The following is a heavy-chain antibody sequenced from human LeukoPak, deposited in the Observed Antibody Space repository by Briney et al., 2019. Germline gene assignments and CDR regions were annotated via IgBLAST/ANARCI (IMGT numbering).Heavy chain of an antibody. CDR3: AKDYYDFWSAIDY. D-gene: IGHD3-3*01. CDR1: GFTFSSYA. V-gene: IGHV3-23*01. J-gene: IGHJ4*02. CDR2: ISGSGGST. Sequence: PGGSLRLSCAASGFTFSSYAMSWVRQAPGKGLEWVSAISGSGGSTYYADSVKGRFSISRDNSKNMVFLQMNSLRAEDTAVYYCAKDYYDFWSAIDYWGQGTLVTVSS.